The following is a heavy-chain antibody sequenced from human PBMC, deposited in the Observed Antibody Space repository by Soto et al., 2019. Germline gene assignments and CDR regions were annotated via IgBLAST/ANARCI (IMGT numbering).Heavy chain of an antibody. V-gene: IGHV5-51*01. CDR3: ARSYDYVWGSYRSPLDAFDI. D-gene: IGHD3-16*02. CDR1: GCSFTSYW. Sequence: GESLKISCKGSGCSFTSYWIGWVRQMPGKGPEWMGIIYPGDSDTRYSPSFQGQVTISADKSISTAYLQWSSLKASDTAMYYCARSYDYVWGSYRSPLDAFDIWGQGTMVTVSS. J-gene: IGHJ3*02. CDR2: IYPGDSDT.